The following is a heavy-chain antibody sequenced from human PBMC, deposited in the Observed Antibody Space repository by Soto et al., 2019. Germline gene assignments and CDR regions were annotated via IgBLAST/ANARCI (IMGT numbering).Heavy chain of an antibody. Sequence: PSETLSLTCTVSGGSVSSGSHYWNWIRQPPGKGLEWIGYIYDFGNTNYSPSLKSRVTISVDKSQNQFSLNVYSVTAADTAVYYCARHEGWTGPDQWGQGTLVTVSS. J-gene: IGHJ5*02. V-gene: IGHV4-61*01. CDR1: GGSVSSGSHY. CDR2: IYDFGNT. CDR3: ARHEGWTGPDQ. D-gene: IGHD2-8*02.